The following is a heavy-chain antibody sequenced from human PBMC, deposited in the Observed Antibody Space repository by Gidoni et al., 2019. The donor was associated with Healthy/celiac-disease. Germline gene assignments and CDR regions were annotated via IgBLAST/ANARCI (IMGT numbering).Heavy chain of an antibody. J-gene: IGHJ4*02. CDR3: ARFKWEYYYDSSGYWHKPYFDY. Sequence: PGLVKPSETLSLTCTVSGGSISSSSYYWGWIRQPPGKGLEWIGSIYYSGNTYYNPSLKSRVIISADTSKNQVSLKLSSVTAADTAVYYCARFKWEYYYDSSGYWHKPYFDYWGRGTLVTVSS. CDR2: IYYSGNT. V-gene: IGHV4-39*01. D-gene: IGHD3-22*01. CDR1: GGSISSSSYY.